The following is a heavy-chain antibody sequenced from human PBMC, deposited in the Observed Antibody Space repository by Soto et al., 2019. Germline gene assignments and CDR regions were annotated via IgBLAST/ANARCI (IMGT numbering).Heavy chain of an antibody. CDR3: ARVVVAAYYYYYYMDV. CDR1: GYTFTSYG. D-gene: IGHD2-15*01. J-gene: IGHJ6*03. Sequence: ASVKVSCKASGYTFTSYGISWVRQAPGQGLEWMGWISAYNGNTNYAQKLQGRVTMTTDTFTSTAYMELRSLRSDDTAVYYCARVVVAAYYYYYYMDVWGKGTTVTVSS. V-gene: IGHV1-18*01. CDR2: ISAYNGNT.